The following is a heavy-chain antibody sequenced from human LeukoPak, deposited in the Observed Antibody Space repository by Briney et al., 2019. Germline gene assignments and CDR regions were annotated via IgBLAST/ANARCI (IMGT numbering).Heavy chain of an antibody. CDR3: AKDQRVPLVRGVIDY. CDR2: ISGSGGST. J-gene: IGHJ4*02. V-gene: IGHV3-23*01. D-gene: IGHD3-10*01. CDR1: GFTFSSYG. Sequence: GRSLRLSCAASGFTFSSYGMHWVRQAPGKGLEWVSAISGSGGSTYYADSVKGRFTISRDNSKNTLYLQMNSLRAEDTAVYYCAKDQRVPLVRGVIDYWGQGTLVTVSS.